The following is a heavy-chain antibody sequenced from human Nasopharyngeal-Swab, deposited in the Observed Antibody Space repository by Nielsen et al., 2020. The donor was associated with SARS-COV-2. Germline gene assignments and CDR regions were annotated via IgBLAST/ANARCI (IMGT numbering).Heavy chain of an antibody. D-gene: IGHD4-23*01. CDR3: AREGGTMVVNEFGY. CDR1: GYTFTSYA. CDR2: INAGNGNT. Sequence: ASVKVSCKASGYTFTSYAMHWVRQAPGQRLEWMGWINAGNGNTKYSPKFQGRVTITRDTSARTAYMELSSLRSEDTAVYYCAREGGTMVVNEFGYWGQGTLVTVSS. J-gene: IGHJ4*02. V-gene: IGHV1-3*01.